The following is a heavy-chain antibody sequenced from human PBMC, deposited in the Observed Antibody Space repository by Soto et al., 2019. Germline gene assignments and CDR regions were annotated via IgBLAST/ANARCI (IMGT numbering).Heavy chain of an antibody. CDR1: GLTFSSYS. CDR3: ARDSMTTVPTVAFDI. CDR2: ISSSSSSYI. J-gene: IGHJ3*02. V-gene: IGHV3-21*01. D-gene: IGHD4-17*01. Sequence: GGSMRLSCAASGLTFSSYSMNCVRQAPGKGLEWVSSISSSSSSYIYYADSVKGRFTISRDNATNSLYLQMNSLRAEDTAVYYCARDSMTTVPTVAFDIWGQGTMVTVSS.